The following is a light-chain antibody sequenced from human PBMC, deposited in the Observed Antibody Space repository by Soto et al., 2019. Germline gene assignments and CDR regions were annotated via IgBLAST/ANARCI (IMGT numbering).Light chain of an antibody. CDR3: SVWDDSLKGWV. J-gene: IGLJ3*02. Sequence: QSVLTQPPSASGTPGQRVTLSCSGSNFNIGSHTVNWYQQLPGTAPKLLMHNNDQRPSGVPDRFSGSKSGTSASLAISGLQSEDEADYSCSVWDDSLKGWVFGGGTKLTVL. CDR1: NFNIGSHT. V-gene: IGLV1-44*01. CDR2: NND.